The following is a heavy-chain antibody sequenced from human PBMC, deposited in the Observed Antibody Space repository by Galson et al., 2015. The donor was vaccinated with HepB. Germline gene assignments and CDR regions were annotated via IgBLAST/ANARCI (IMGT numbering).Heavy chain of an antibody. Sequence: SVKVSCKASGYTFTSFDINWVRQATGQGLEWMGWMNLNSGNTGFARKFQGRVTMTGDTHISTAYMELTSLRSEDPAVYYWSRGPTLRLGEGPAGGCHSDHWCQGGQVTVSS. D-gene: IGHD3-16*01. V-gene: IGHV1-8*01. J-gene: IGHJ5*02. CDR3: SRGPTLRLGEGPAGGCHSDH. CDR1: GYTFTSFD. CDR2: MNLNSGNT.